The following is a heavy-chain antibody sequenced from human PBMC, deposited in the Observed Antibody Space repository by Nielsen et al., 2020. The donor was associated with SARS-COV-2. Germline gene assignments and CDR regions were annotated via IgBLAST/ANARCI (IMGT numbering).Heavy chain of an antibody. V-gene: IGHV1-2*06. CDR2: INPNSGGT. D-gene: IGHD4-17*01. CDR1: GYTFTGYY. CDR3: AITSPTKTTVTLNWFDP. J-gene: IGHJ5*02. Sequence: ASVKVSCKASGYTFTGYYMHWVRQAPGQGLEWMGRINPNSGGTNYAQKFQGRVTMTEDTSTDTAYMELSSLRSEDTAVYYCAITSPTKTTVTLNWFDPWGQGTLVTVSS.